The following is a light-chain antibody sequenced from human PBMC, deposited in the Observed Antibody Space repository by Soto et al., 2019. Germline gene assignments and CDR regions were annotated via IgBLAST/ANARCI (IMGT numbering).Light chain of an antibody. V-gene: IGKV3-15*01. CDR2: GAS. CDR3: QQYNNWPPWT. J-gene: IGKJ1*01. CDR1: QSVSSN. Sequence: EIVMTQSPATLSVSPGERATLSCRASQSVSSNLAWYQQKPGQAPRLLSYGASTRATGIPARFSGSGSGTEFTLTISSLQSEDFAVYYCQQYNNWPPWTCGQGIKVEIK.